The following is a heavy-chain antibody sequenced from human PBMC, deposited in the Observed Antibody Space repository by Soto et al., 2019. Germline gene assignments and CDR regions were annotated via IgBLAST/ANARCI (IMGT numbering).Heavy chain of an antibody. CDR1: GFTFSSYS. Sequence: QVQLVESGGGVVQPGRSLRLSCGASGFTFSSYSLHWVRQAPGKGLEWVAVMPYDGTSKYYTDSLKGRFTVSRDNSKNSLYLQMDSLTAEDTAIYYCVRVNVPGRDKAGLDIWGQGTMVAVSS. V-gene: IGHV3-30-3*01. D-gene: IGHD2-2*01. CDR2: MPYDGTSK. J-gene: IGHJ3*02. CDR3: VRVNVPGRDKAGLDI.